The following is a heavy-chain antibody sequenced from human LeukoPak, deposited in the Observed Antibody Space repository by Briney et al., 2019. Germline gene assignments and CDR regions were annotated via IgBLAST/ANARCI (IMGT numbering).Heavy chain of an antibody. J-gene: IGHJ4*02. D-gene: IGHD5-18*01. CDR2: ISSSSSYI. Sequence: GGSLRLSCAASGFTFSSYSMNWVRQAPGKGLEWVSSISSSSSYIYYADSVKGRFTISRDNAKNPLYLQMNSLRAEDTAVYYCAREIEASGTVDTAMGFDYWGQGTLVTVSS. CDR1: GFTFSSYS. CDR3: AREIEASGTVDTAMGFDY. V-gene: IGHV3-21*01.